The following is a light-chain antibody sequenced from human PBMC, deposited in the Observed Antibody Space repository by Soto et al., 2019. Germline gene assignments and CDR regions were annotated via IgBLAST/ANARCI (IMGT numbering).Light chain of an antibody. V-gene: IGKV1-5*03. J-gene: IGKJ2*01. CDR3: QQYNSYSHT. Sequence: DIQMTQSPSTLSASVGDRVTITCRASQSIRNWLAWYQQKPGKAPKLLIYKASSLESGVPSRFSGSGSGTEFTLTISSLQPDDFATYYCQQYNSYSHTFGQGTKLEIK. CDR1: QSIRNW. CDR2: KAS.